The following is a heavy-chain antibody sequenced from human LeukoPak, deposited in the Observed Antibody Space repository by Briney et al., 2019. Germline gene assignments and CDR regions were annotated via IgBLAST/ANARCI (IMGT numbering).Heavy chain of an antibody. CDR3: AKDLVGGSGSSEYYYGMDV. CDR2: ISYDGSNK. J-gene: IGHJ6*02. CDR1: GFTFSSYG. Sequence: GRSLRLSCAASGFTFSSYGMHWVRQAPGKGLEWVAVISYDGSNKYYADSVKGRFTISRDNSKNTLYLQMNSRRAEDTAVYYCAKDLVGGSGSSEYYYGMDVWGQGTTVTVSS. V-gene: IGHV3-30*18. D-gene: IGHD3-10*01.